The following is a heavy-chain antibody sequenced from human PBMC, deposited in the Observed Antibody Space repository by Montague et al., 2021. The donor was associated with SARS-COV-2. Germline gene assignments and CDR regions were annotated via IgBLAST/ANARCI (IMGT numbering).Heavy chain of an antibody. V-gene: IGHV4-34*01. CDR1: GGSFTGYY. D-gene: IGHD2-2*01. CDR2: INHSGST. CDR3: ARVRAVPAAMRIFSLGRSCYGMGV. J-gene: IGHJ6*02. Sequence: SETLSLTCAVYGGSFTGYYWSWIRQPPGKGLEWIGEINHSGSTNYNPSLQSRVTISVDTSKNQFSLKLSSVTAADTAVYYCARVRAVPAAMRIFSLGRSCYGMGVWGQGTTVTVSS.